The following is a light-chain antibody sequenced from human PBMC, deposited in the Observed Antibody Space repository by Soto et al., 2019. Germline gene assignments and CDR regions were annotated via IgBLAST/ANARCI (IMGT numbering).Light chain of an antibody. V-gene: IGKV3-20*01. CDR3: QQYNNWPPIT. CDR2: GAS. CDR1: QSISSSY. J-gene: IGKJ5*01. Sequence: EIVLTQSPGTLSLSPGERATLSCRASQSISSSYLAWYQQKPGQAPRLLIYGASSRATGIPDRFSGFGSGTDFTLTISSLQSEDFAIYYCQQYNNWPPITFGQGTRLEIK.